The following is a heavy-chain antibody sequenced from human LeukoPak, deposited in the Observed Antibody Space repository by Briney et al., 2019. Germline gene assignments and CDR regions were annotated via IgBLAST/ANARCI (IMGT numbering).Heavy chain of an antibody. J-gene: IGHJ4*02. D-gene: IGHD4-23*01. CDR1: GYTFTGYY. CDR2: INPNSGGT. Sequence: ASVKVSCKASGYTFTGYYMHWVRQAPGQGLEWMGWINPNSGGTNYAQKFQGRVTMTRDTSISTAYMELSRLRSDDTAVYYCARRKGGTSNSDYWGQGTLVIVSS. V-gene: IGHV1-2*02. CDR3: ARRKGGTSNSDY.